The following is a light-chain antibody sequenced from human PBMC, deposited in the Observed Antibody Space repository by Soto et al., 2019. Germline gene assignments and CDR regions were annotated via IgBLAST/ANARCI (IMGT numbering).Light chain of an antibody. V-gene: IGKV1-9*01. CDR3: QQLNSYPPWT. CDR1: QALSNY. Sequence: DIQLTQSPSVLSASVGDTVTITCRASQALSNYLAWYQQKPGKAPDLLIYSASTLQSGVPSRFSGSGSETEFSLTIRALQPEDFATYYCQQLNSYPPWTFGQGTKVDIK. J-gene: IGKJ1*01. CDR2: SAS.